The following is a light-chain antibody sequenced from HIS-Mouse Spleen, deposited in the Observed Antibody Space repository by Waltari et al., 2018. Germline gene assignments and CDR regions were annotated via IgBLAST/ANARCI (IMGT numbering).Light chain of an antibody. CDR3: QQRSNWIT. J-gene: IGKJ5*01. CDR2: DAS. Sequence: EIVLTQSPATLSLSPGERATHSCRASQSVSSYLAWYQQKPGQAPRLLIYDASNRATGIPAMFSGSGSGTDFTLTISSLEPEDFAVYYCQQRSNWITFGQGTRLEIK. V-gene: IGKV3-11*01. CDR1: QSVSSY.